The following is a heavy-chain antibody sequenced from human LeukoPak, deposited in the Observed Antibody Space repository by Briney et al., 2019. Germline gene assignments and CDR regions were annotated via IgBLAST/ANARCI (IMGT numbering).Heavy chain of an antibody. CDR1: GFTVSGNY. CDR3: ARGGDYGDSSPDY. V-gene: IGHV3-66*01. D-gene: IGHD4-17*01. Sequence: GGSLRLSCAASGFTVSGNYMSWVRQAPGKGLEWVSVIYSVGSTYYADSVKGRFTISRDSSKNTLYLQMDSLRPDDTAVYYCARGGDYGDSSPDYWGQGTLVTVSS. J-gene: IGHJ4*02. CDR2: IYSVGST.